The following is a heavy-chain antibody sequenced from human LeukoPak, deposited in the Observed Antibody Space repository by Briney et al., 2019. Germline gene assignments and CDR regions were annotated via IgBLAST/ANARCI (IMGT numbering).Heavy chain of an antibody. V-gene: IGHV3-30*02. D-gene: IGHD2-2*01. Sequence: PGGSLRLSCAASGFTFSSYGMHWVRQAPRKGLEWVAFIRYDGSNKYYADSVKGRFTISRDNSKNTLYLQMNSLRAEDTAVYYCAKDQLGYCSSTSCPIDYWGQGTLVTVSS. CDR2: IRYDGSNK. J-gene: IGHJ4*02. CDR1: GFTFSSYG. CDR3: AKDQLGYCSSTSCPIDY.